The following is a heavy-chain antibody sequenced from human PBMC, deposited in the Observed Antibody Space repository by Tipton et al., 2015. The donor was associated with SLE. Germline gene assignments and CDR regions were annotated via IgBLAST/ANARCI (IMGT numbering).Heavy chain of an antibody. J-gene: IGHJ4*02. CDR2: ISGSGGST. CDR1: GFTFSSYA. Sequence: SLRLSCAASGFTFSSYAMSWVRQAPGKGLEWVSAISGSGGSTYYADSVKGRFTISRDNSKNTLYLQMNSLRAEDTAVYYCAKDGSGSSGWSPFDCWGQGTLVTVSS. CDR3: AKDGSGSSGWSPFDC. D-gene: IGHD6-19*01. V-gene: IGHV3-23*01.